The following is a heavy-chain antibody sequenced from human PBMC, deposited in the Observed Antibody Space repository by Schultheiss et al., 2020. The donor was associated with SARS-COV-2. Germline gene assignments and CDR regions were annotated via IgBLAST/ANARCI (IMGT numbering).Heavy chain of an antibody. J-gene: IGHJ6*02. CDR1: GYSFTSYW. CDR3: ASGRMDYYYYGMDV. D-gene: IGHD2-15*01. CDR2: IDPSDSYT. Sequence: GESLKISCKGSGYSFTSYWIGWVRQMPGKGLEWMGRIDPSDSYTNYSPSFQGQVTISADKSISTAYLQWSSLKASDTAMYYCASGRMDYYYYGMDVWGQGTTVTVSS. V-gene: IGHV5-10-1*04.